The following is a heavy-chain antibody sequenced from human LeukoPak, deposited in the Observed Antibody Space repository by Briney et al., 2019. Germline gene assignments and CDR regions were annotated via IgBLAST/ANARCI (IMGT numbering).Heavy chain of an antibody. D-gene: IGHD3-22*01. CDR1: GFTFSSYA. V-gene: IGHV3-64D*06. J-gene: IGHJ4*02. CDR2: ISSNGGST. Sequence: GGSLRLSCSASGFTFSSYAMHWVRQAPGKGLEYVSAISSNGGSTYYADSVKGRFTISRDSSKNTLYLQMSSLRAEDTAVYYCVREYYDSSGYYYSPYYFDYWGQGTLVTVSS. CDR3: VREYYDSSGYYYSPYYFDY.